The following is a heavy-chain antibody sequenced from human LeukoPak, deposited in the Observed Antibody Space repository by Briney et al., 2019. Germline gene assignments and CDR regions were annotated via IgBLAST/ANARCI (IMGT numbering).Heavy chain of an antibody. CDR3: ARGAHYGSGSHFDY. Sequence: PGGSLRLSCAASGFTFSSYSMDWVRQAPGKGLEWVSSISSSSYIYYADSVKGRFTISRDNAKNSLYLQMNSLGAEDTAVYYCARGAHYGSGSHFDYWGQGTLVTVSS. D-gene: IGHD3-10*01. V-gene: IGHV3-21*01. CDR2: ISSSSYI. J-gene: IGHJ4*02. CDR1: GFTFSSYS.